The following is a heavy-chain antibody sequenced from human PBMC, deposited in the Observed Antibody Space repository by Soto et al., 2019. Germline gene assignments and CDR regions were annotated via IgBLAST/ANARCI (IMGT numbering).Heavy chain of an antibody. CDR1: GYTFTNND. J-gene: IGHJ5*02. CDR2: MNPGSGDT. V-gene: IGHV1-8*02. Sequence: GASVKVSCKASGYTFTNNDVSWVRQATGQGLEWMGWMNPGSGDTGYAQKFQGRVTMTRDISIATAYMELNSLTSEDTAIYYCAMMESFGSFHWFDPWGQGTLVTASS. D-gene: IGHD5-18*01. CDR3: AMMESFGSFHWFDP.